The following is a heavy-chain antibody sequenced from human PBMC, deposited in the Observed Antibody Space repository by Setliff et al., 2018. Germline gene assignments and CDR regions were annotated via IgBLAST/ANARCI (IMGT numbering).Heavy chain of an antibody. D-gene: IGHD3-3*01. CDR3: ARATLTIFGVVTPFDY. Sequence: PGGSLRLSCAASGFTFSGHGMNWVRQVPGKGLEWVSTINWDGRTRGYTDSVKGRFTISRDNAKNSLYLQMNSLRAEDTAVYYCARATLTIFGVVTPFDYWGQGTLVTVSS. CDR1: GFTFSGHG. V-gene: IGHV3-20*04. J-gene: IGHJ4*02. CDR2: INWDGRTR.